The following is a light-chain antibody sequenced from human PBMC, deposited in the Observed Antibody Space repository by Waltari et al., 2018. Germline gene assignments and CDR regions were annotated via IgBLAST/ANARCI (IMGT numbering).Light chain of an antibody. CDR1: KLGNTY. V-gene: IGLV3-1*01. J-gene: IGLJ3*02. Sequence: ALTQPPSVSVSPGQTATITCSGDKLGNTYVSWYQQPSGQPPLLVIYEDSRRPSGIPERFSGDNSGNTATLTIGDTQSVDEADYFCQARGNNDVVFGGGTKLTVL. CDR2: EDS. CDR3: QARGNNDVV.